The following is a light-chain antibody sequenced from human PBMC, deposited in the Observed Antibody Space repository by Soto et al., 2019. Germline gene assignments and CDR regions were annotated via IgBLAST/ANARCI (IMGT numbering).Light chain of an antibody. CDR2: HDS. CDR1: NIGGRS. Sequence: SYELTQPPSVSVAPGQTASITCGGDNIGGRSVHWYQQKPGQAPVVVVDHDSDRPSGIPERFSGSNSGNMATLTISRVEAGDEADYYCQVWDSSSDHVVFGGGTKLTVL. V-gene: IGLV3-21*02. J-gene: IGLJ2*01. CDR3: QVWDSSSDHVV.